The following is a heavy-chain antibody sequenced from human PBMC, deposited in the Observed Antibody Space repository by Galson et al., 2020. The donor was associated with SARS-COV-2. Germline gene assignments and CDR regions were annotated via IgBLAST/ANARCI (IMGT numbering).Heavy chain of an antibody. V-gene: IGHV3-9*01. CDR2: ISWNSGSI. Sequence: GGSLRLSCAASGFTFDDYAMHWVRQAPGKGLEWVSGISWNSGSIGYADSVKGRFTISRDNAKNSLYLQMNSLRAEDTALYYCTKAGPPVSNYGLFDYWGQGTLVTVSS. D-gene: IGHD4-4*01. CDR3: TKAGPPVSNYGLFDY. J-gene: IGHJ4*02. CDR1: GFTFDDYA.